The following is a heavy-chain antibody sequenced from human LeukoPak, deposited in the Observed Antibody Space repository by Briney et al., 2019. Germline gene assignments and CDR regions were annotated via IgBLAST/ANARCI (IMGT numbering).Heavy chain of an antibody. CDR3: ARGEYYYDGGY. J-gene: IGHJ4*02. Sequence: PGGSLRLSCVVSGFTFSRLWMSWVRQAPGKGLEWVANIKQDGSEKYFVDSVKGRFTISRDNAKNSLYLQMESLRAEDTAVYYCARGEYYYDGGYWGQGTLVTVSS. CDR1: GFTFSRLW. CDR2: IKQDGSEK. V-gene: IGHV3-7*04. D-gene: IGHD3-22*01.